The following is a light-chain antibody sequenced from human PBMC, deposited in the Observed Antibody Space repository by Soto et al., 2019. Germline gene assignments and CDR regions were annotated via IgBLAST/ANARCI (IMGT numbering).Light chain of an antibody. CDR1: QTISGW. CDR2: DAS. V-gene: IGKV1-5*01. Sequence: DIQITQSPSTLSASVGDTVTITCRASQTISGWLAWYQQRPGKAPNLLIFDASTLESGVPSRFSGSGSGTTFTLTISSLQPDDFATYYCQQYNSYSFGQGTKVDIK. CDR3: QQYNSYS. J-gene: IGKJ1*01.